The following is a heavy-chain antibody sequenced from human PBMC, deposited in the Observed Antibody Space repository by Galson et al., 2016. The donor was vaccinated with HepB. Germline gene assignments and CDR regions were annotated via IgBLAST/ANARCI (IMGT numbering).Heavy chain of an antibody. J-gene: IGHJ6*03. CDR2: ISGSGETT. V-gene: IGHV3-23*01. CDR1: GFTFSRYD. CDR3: ARVDASYYYYMDV. Sequence: SLRLSCAAAGFTFSRYDMTWVRQTPGKGLEWVSTISGSGETTHYADSVKGRFTISRDSSTLYLQMSSLRAEDTAVYYCARVDASYYYYMDVWGKGTTVTVSS.